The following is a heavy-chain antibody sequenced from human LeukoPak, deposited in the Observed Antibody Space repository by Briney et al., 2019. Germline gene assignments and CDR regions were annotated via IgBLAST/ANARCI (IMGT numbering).Heavy chain of an antibody. CDR1: GGSFSGYY. Sequence: SETLSLTCAVYGGSFSGYYWSWIRQPPGKGLEWIGEINHSGSTNYNPSLKSRVTISVDTSKNQFSLKLSSVTAADTAVYYCARLLEWSKRLDYWGQGTLVTVSS. J-gene: IGHJ4*02. CDR2: INHSGST. V-gene: IGHV4-34*01. D-gene: IGHD3-3*01. CDR3: ARLLEWSKRLDY.